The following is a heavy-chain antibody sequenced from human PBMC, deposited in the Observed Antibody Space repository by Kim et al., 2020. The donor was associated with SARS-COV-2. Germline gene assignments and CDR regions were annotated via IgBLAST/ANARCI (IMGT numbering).Heavy chain of an antibody. J-gene: IGHJ4*02. CDR3: ARDLDSPTVTRLVDY. Sequence: GGSLRLSCAASGFTFSSYAMHWVRQAPGKGLEWVAVISYDGSNKYYADSVKGQFTISRDNSKNTLYLQMNSLRAEDTAVYYCARDLDSPTVTRLVDYWGQGTLVTVSS. CDR2: ISYDGSNK. V-gene: IGHV3-30*04. CDR1: GFTFSSYA. D-gene: IGHD4-17*01.